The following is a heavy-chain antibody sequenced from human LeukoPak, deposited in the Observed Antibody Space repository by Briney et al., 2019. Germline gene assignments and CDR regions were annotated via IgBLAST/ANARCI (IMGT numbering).Heavy chain of an antibody. Sequence: GASVKVSCKASGYTFTSYDINWVRQATGQGLEWMGWMKPNSGNTGYAQKFQGRVTMTRNTSISTAYMELSSLRSEDTAVYYCARDSSSSSAPFDYWGQGTLVTVSS. CDR3: ARDSSSSSAPFDY. CDR1: GYTFTSYD. J-gene: IGHJ4*02. D-gene: IGHD6-6*01. CDR2: MKPNSGNT. V-gene: IGHV1-8*01.